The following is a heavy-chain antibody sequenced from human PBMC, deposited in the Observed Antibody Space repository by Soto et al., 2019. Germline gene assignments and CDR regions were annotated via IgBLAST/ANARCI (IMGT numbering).Heavy chain of an antibody. J-gene: IGHJ4*02. D-gene: IGHD6-6*01. Sequence: GGSLRLSCAASGFTFTTDAMSWVRQAPGRGLEWVSTFSGYSGNTYYADSVRGRFTISRDNSKNTLYLEMNSLRAEDTAVYYCAKRSLPARNEYYFDHWGQGTLVTVSS. CDR1: GFTFTTDA. V-gene: IGHV3-23*01. CDR3: AKRSLPARNEYYFDH. CDR2: FSGYSGNT.